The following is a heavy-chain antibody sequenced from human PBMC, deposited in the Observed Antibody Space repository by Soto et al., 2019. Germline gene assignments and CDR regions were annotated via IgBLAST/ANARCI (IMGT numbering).Heavy chain of an antibody. CDR3: XKVDRAAXSXXTDS. J-gene: IGHJ4*02. CDR2: LRPGSDTT. Sequence: XGSLRLSXXXSGLTFNSYXXXXXXXXPXMXLEWVSCLRPGSDTTNYADSVEGRFTISRDNSKSTLYLQMNSLRVEDXAVYXCXKVDRAAXSXXTDSWGQGTLVTVSS. CDR1: GLTFNSYX. V-gene: IGHV3-23*01.